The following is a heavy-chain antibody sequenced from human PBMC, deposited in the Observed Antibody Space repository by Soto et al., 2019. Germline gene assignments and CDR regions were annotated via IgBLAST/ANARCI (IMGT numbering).Heavy chain of an antibody. CDR1: GYTFTSYY. Sequence: ASVKVSCKASGYTFTSYYMHWVRQAPGQGLEWMGIINPSGGSTSYAQKFQGRVTITRDTSTGSVYMEMSSPRSEDTAKYYCSAEVVARGLVWGQGTPVTVSS. CDR3: SAEVVARGLV. J-gene: IGHJ4*02. V-gene: IGHV1-46*01. D-gene: IGHD5-12*01. CDR2: INPSGGST.